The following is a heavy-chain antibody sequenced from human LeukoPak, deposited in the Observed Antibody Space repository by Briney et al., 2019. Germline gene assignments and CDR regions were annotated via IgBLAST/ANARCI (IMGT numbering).Heavy chain of an antibody. Sequence: SETLSLTCTVSGGSISSYYWSWIRQPPGKGLEWIGYIYYSGSTNYNPSLKSRVTISVDTSKNQFSLKLSSVTAADTAVYYCARGSSWQDYWGQGTLVTASS. J-gene: IGHJ4*02. V-gene: IGHV4-59*01. CDR2: IYYSGST. CDR1: GGSISSYY. D-gene: IGHD2-2*01. CDR3: ARGSSWQDY.